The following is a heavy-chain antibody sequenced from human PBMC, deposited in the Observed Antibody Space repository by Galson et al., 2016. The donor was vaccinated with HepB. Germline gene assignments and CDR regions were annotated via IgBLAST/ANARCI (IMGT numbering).Heavy chain of an antibody. V-gene: IGHV3-33*01. CDR3: AREGPRGMTTGDY. CDR2: IWHDGSEQ. J-gene: IGHJ4*02. D-gene: IGHD4-11*01. CDR1: GFTFSLYG. Sequence: SLRLSCAASGFTFSLYGMHWVRQAPGKGLEWMAVIWHDGSEQHYADSVKGRFTISRENSKNTVYLQINSLRAEDTAVYPCAREGPRGMTTGDYWGQGTLVIVSS.